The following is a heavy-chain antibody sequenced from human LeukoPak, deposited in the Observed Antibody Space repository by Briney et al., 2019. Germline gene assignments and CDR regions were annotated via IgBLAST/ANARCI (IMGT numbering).Heavy chain of an antibody. CDR2: INHSGST. CDR1: GGSFSGYY. Sequence: PSETLSLTCAVYGGSFSGYYWSWIRQPPGKGLEWIGGINHSGSTNYNPSLKSRVTISVDTSKNQFSLKLSSVTAADTAVYYCARATPKGYYGSGSYSAFDYWGQGTLVTVSS. J-gene: IGHJ4*02. V-gene: IGHV4-34*01. CDR3: ARATPKGYYGSGSYSAFDY. D-gene: IGHD3-10*01.